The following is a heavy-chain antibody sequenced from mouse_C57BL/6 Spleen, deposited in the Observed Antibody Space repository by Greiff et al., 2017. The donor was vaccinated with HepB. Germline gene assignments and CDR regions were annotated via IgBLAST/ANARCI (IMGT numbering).Heavy chain of an antibody. CDR3: ARGGYGNYRWFAY. J-gene: IGHJ3*01. CDR2: ISSGSSTI. V-gene: IGHV5-17*01. CDR1: GFTFSDYG. Sequence: EVQRVESGGGLVKPGGSLKLSCAASGFTFSDYGMHWVRQAPEKGLEWVAYISSGSSTIYYADTVKGRFTISRDNAKNTLFLQMTSLRSEDTAMYYCARGGYGNYRWFAYWGQGTLVTVSA. D-gene: IGHD2-1*01.